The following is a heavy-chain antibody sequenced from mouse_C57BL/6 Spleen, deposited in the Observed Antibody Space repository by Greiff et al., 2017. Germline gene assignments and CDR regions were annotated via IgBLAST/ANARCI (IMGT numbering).Heavy chain of an antibody. CDR2: IHPSDSDT. V-gene: IGHV1-74*01. J-gene: IGHJ4*01. D-gene: IGHD2-5*01. CDR1: GYTFTSYW. CDR3: AINPSYSNYGDYYAMDY. Sequence: QVHVKQPGAELVKPGASVKVSCKASGYTFTSYWMHWVKQRPGQGLEWIGRIHPSDSDTNYNQKFKGKATLTVDKSSSTAYMQLSSLTSEDSAVYYCAINPSYSNYGDYYAMDYWGQGTSVTVSS.